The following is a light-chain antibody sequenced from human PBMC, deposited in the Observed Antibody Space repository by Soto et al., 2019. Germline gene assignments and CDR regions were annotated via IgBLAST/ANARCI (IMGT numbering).Light chain of an antibody. CDR1: QDISNH. Sequence: DIQMTQSPSSLSASAGDRVTITCQASQDISNHLNWYQQKAGKAPKLLINDASNLEAGVPARFSGSGAGTDFTLTISSLQPEDIATYYCQQYVNAPTFGGGTKVEIK. V-gene: IGKV1-33*01. CDR2: DAS. J-gene: IGKJ4*01. CDR3: QQYVNAPT.